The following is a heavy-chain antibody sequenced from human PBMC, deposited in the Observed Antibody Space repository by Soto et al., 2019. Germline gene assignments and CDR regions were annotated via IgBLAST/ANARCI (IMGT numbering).Heavy chain of an antibody. Sequence: QVQLVQSGPEVKKPGTSVKVSCKASGLTFTSSAIQWVRQARGQRLEWIGWIVVGNGNTNYAQKCQKRGTSTRDMSTSTAYMELSSLRSEDTAVYYCATAVSKFDTSGSLPYGVDVWGRGTTVTVSS. CDR2: IVVGNGNT. CDR1: GLTFTSSA. J-gene: IGHJ6*02. D-gene: IGHD5-12*01. V-gene: IGHV1-58*02. CDR3: ATAVSKFDTSGSLPYGVDV.